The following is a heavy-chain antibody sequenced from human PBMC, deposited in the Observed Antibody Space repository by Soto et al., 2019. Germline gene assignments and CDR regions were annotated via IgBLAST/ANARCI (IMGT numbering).Heavy chain of an antibody. V-gene: IGHV1-46*01. D-gene: IGHD3-3*01. CDR1: GYTFTSYY. Sequence: GASVKVSCKASGYTFTSYYMHWVLQAPGQGLEWMGIINPSGGSTSYAQKFQGRVTMTRDTSTSTVYMELSSLRSEDTAVYYCASVRITIFGVVTPFDYWGQGTLVTVSS. CDR3: ASVRITIFGVVTPFDY. CDR2: INPSGGST. J-gene: IGHJ4*02.